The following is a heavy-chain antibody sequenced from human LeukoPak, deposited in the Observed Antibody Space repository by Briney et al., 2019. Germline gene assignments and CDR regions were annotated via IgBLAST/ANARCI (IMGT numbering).Heavy chain of an antibody. V-gene: IGHV1-2*06. CDR1: GYTFTCYY. D-gene: IGHD6-6*01. Sequence: GASVKVSCKASGYTFTCYYMHWVRQAPGQGLEWMGRINPNSGGTNYAQKFQGRVTMTRDTSISTAYMELSRLRSDDTAVYYCARGAYSSSSQEPGDLAYWGQGTLVTVSS. J-gene: IGHJ4*02. CDR3: ARGAYSSSSQEPGDLAY. CDR2: INPNSGGT.